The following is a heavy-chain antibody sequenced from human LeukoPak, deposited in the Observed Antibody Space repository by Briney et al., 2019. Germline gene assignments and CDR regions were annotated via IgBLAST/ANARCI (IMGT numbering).Heavy chain of an antibody. J-gene: IGHJ4*02. CDR1: GFSVTRNY. CDR3: AKAPGVYCSSTSCYLDY. CDR2: IYSGGTT. D-gene: IGHD2-2*01. V-gene: IGHV3-53*01. Sequence: GGSLRLSCAASGFSVTRNYMSWVRQAPGKGLEWVSIIYSGGTTYYADSVKGRFTISRDNSKNTLYLQMNSLRAEDTAVYYCAKAPGVYCSSTSCYLDYWGQGTLVTVSS.